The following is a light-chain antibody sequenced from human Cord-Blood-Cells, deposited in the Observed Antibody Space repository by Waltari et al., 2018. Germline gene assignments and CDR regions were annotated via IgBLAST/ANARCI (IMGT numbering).Light chain of an antibody. J-gene: IGKJ2*01. CDR2: AAS. V-gene: IGKV1-39*01. Sequence: DIQITQSPSSLSASVGDSVTITCLASQSISSYLNWYQQKPGKAPKRLIYAASSLQSGVPSRFSGSGSGTDFTLTISSLQPEDFATYYCQQSYSTPLYTFGQGTKLEIK. CDR3: QQSYSTPLYT. CDR1: QSISSY.